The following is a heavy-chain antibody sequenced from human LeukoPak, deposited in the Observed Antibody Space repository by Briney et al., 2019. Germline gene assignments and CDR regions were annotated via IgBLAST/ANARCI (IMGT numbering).Heavy chain of an antibody. J-gene: IGHJ4*02. CDR3: ARHCTNGVCYYFDY. Sequence: SETLSLTCAVSGYSISSGYYWGWIRPPTGKGLEWIGSIYHSGSTYYNPSLKSRVTISVDTSKNQFSLKLSSVTAADTAVYYCARHCTNGVCYYFDYWGQGTLVTVSS. CDR1: GYSISSGYY. CDR2: IYHSGST. V-gene: IGHV4-38-2*01. D-gene: IGHD2-8*01.